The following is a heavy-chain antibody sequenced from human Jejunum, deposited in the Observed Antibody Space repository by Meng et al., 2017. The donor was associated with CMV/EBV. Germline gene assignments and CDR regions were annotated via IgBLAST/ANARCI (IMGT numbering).Heavy chain of an antibody. CDR3: ASRPGIAVAGFDY. D-gene: IGHD6-19*01. CDR1: GYTFTSYA. J-gene: IGHJ4*02. CDR2: INTGNGET. Sequence: QLQLVHSGAEVKKPGATVEVSCKASGYTFTSYAMNWVRQAPGQRLEWTGWINTGNGETKYSQKFQGRVTLTRDTSASTAYMELSSLRSEDTAVYYCASRPGIAVAGFDYWGQGTLVTVSS. V-gene: IGHV1-3*04.